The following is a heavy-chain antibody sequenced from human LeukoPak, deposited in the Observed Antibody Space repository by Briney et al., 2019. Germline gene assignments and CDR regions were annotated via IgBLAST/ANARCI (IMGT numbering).Heavy chain of an antibody. CDR1: GGSINSYY. CDR2: IYYSGST. D-gene: IGHD6-13*01. V-gene: IGHV4-59*01. J-gene: IGHJ4*02. Sequence: SETLSLTCTVSGGSINSYYWSWIRQPPGKGLEWIGYIYYSGSTNCNPSLKSRVTISVDTSKNQFSLRLSSVTAADTAVYYCARVTGYMTEDYFDYWGQGTLIPVSS. CDR3: ARVTGYMTEDYFDY.